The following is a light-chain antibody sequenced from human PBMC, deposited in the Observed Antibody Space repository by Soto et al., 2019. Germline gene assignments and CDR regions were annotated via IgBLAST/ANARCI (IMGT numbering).Light chain of an antibody. Sequence: EIVLTQSPGTLSLSPGERVTLSCRASQSVFRSYLAWYQQKPGQAPRLLIYGASSRATGILARLSGSGCGTDFTLTISRLEPEDVAVYYCQQYGCSPITFGQGTRLEIK. CDR3: QQYGCSPIT. CDR2: GAS. V-gene: IGKV3-20*01. CDR1: QSVFRSY. J-gene: IGKJ5*01.